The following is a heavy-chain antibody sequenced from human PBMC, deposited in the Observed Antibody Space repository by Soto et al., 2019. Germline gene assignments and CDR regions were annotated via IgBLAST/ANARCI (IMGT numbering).Heavy chain of an antibody. V-gene: IGHV3-23*01. CDR3: AKGFIVVVTVIRPDDAFDA. J-gene: IGHJ5*01. CDR1: GFTFSSYA. D-gene: IGHD2-21*02. Sequence: SGGSLRLSCAASGFTFSSYAMNWVRQAPGKGLEWVSGISGGGGSTYYADSVKGRFTISRDPSKNTIFLEMNSLSAEDTAVYYCAKGFIVVVTVIRPDDAFDAWGQGTLVTVSS. CDR2: ISGGGGST.